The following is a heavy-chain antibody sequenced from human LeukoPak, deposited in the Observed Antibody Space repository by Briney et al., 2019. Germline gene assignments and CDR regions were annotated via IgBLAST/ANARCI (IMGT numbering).Heavy chain of an antibody. CDR2: ISNSGDTT. CDR3: ARDGGIAAAGYYYYGVDV. D-gene: IGHD6-13*01. Sequence: GGSLRLSCVASGFSFNILAMGWVRQAPGKGLEWVSVISNSGDTTYYADSVKGRFTISRDNSKNTLDLQMNSLRAEDTAVYYCARDGGIAAAGYYYYGVDVWGQGTTVTVSS. V-gene: IGHV3-23*01. J-gene: IGHJ6*02. CDR1: GFSFNILA.